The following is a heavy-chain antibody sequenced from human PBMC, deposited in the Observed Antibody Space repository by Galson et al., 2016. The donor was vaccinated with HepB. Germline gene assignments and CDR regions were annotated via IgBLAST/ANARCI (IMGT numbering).Heavy chain of an antibody. CDR3: TRDPDTSSKVDV. CDR2: IDSSGRPL. Sequence: SLRLSCAASGFTFSHTWMSWVRQSPGRGLEWISYIDSSGRPLYYADSVRGRFTISRDNVRNTLYLGMNGLRDEDTAIYCCTRDPDTSSKVDVWGQGTTVIVSS. D-gene: IGHD5-18*01. V-gene: IGHV3-11*01. CDR1: GFTFSHTW. J-gene: IGHJ6*02.